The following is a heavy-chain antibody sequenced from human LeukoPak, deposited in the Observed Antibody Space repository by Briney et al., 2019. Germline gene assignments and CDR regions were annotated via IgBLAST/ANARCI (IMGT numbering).Heavy chain of an antibody. V-gene: IGHV3-23*01. D-gene: IGHD3-22*01. CDR3: AKRGVVIRVILVGFHKQAYYFDS. CDR2: ISDTGGST. J-gene: IGHJ4*02. CDR1: GITLSNYG. Sequence: GGSMRLSCAVSGITLSNYGMSWVRQAPGRGLEWVAGISDTGGSTNYADSVKGRFTISRDNPKNTLYLQMNSLRAEDTAVYFCAKRGVVIRVILVGFHKQAYYFDSWGQGALVTVSS.